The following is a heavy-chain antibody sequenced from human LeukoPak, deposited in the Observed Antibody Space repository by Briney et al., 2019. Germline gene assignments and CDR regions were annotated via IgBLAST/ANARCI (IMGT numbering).Heavy chain of an antibody. D-gene: IGHD6-13*01. J-gene: IGHJ4*02. Sequence: SETLSLTCTVSGGSISSYYWSWIRQPPGKGLEWIGYIYYSGSTNYNPSLKGRFTISVDTSKNQFSLKLSSVTAADTAVYYCARAGPYSSSWSPFDSWGQGTLVTVSS. V-gene: IGHV4-59*01. CDR3: ARAGPYSSSWSPFDS. CDR2: IYYSGST. CDR1: GGSISSYY.